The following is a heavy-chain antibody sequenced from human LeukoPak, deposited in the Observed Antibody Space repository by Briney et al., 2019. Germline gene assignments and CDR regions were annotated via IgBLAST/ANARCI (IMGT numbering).Heavy chain of an antibody. D-gene: IGHD3-22*01. CDR3: ARGPMEDYYDSSGYSPGAFDI. V-gene: IGHV4-30-2*01. CDR1: GDSISNYS. J-gene: IGHJ3*02. Sequence: SGTLSLTCTVSGDSISNYSWSWIRQPPGKGLEWIGYIYHSGSTYYNPSLKSRVTISVDRSKNQFSLKLSSVTAADTAVYYCARGPMEDYYDSSGYSPGAFDIWGQGTMVTVSS. CDR2: IYHSGST.